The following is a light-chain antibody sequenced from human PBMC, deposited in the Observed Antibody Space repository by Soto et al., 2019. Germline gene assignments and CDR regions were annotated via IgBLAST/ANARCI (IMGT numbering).Light chain of an antibody. V-gene: IGKV1-39*01. CDR2: AAS. CDR3: LQIYRTPYT. CDR1: QSISSY. Sequence: DIQMTQSPSSLSASVGDRVIITCRASQSISSYLNWYQQRPGKAPKLLISAASNLQSGVPSRFSGSGSGTDFTLTISSLQPEDFATYCCLQIYRTPYTFGQGTNLE. J-gene: IGKJ2*01.